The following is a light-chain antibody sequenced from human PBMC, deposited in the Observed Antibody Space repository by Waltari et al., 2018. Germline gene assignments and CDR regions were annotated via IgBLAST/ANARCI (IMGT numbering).Light chain of an antibody. CDR2: AVS. J-gene: IGLJ2*01. CDR1: SSDVVGYNY. CDR3: CSYAGNKEV. Sequence: QSALTPPASVSGSLGQSITISCTGTSSDVVGYNYVSWYKHHPGKDPQLMIYAVSKRPSGFSHRFSGSKSGNTASLTISGLQAEDEADYYCCSYAGNKEVFGGGTKLTVL. V-gene: IGLV2-23*02.